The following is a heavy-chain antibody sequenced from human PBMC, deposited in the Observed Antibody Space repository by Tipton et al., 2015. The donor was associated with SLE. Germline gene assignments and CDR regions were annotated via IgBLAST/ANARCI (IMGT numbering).Heavy chain of an antibody. J-gene: IGHJ3*02. D-gene: IGHD6-19*01. V-gene: IGHV3-21*01. CDR3: ARDKIGGSGWYKGVAFDI. CDR2: ISSSSSFI. CDR1: GFTFSSYS. Sequence: SLRLSCAASGFTFSSYSMNWVRQAPGKGLEWVSSISSSSSFIYYADSVKGRFTISRDNAKNSLYLQMNSLRAEDTAVYYCARDKIGGSGWYKGVAFDIWGQGTMVTVSS.